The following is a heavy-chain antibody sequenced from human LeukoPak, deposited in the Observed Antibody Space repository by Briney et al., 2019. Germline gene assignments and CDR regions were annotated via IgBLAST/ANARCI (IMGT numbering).Heavy chain of an antibody. CDR2: ISDDGTTT. V-gene: IGHV3-74*01. CDR1: GFTFNLYW. Sequence: PGGSLRLSCAASGFTFNLYWIHWVRQAPGKGLEWLSRISDDGTTTNYADSVKGRFTISRYNAKNTLYLQMNSLRVDDTAVYYCARDSRYYYGSGSYQPYWFDPWGQGTLVTVSS. CDR3: ARDSRYYYGSGSYQPYWFDP. D-gene: IGHD3-10*01. J-gene: IGHJ5*02.